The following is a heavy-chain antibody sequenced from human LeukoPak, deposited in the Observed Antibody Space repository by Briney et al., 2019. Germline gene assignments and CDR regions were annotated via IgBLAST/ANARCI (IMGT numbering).Heavy chain of an antibody. CDR1: GFSFRSSD. J-gene: IGHJ4*02. V-gene: IGHV3-21*01. Sequence: GGSLRLSCAASGFSFRSSDMNWGRQAPGTGLEWVSSISGSGSHTYYADSVKGRFTISRDNANNLLYLQMNSLRAEDTALYYCATIGSSSHYFDNWGQGTLVTVSS. D-gene: IGHD6-6*01. CDR2: ISGSGSHT. CDR3: ATIGSSSHYFDN.